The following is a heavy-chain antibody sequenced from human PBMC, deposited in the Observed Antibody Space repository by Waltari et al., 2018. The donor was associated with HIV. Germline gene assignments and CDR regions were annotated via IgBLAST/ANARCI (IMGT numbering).Heavy chain of an antibody. Sequence: QAQLVESGGGVVQPGRSLRLSCEASGFAFSTYGMYWVRQAPGKGVGGGGVIWYDGSKKEYEDAVKCRFTSSRDNSKNTVYLQMTSLRADDTGIYYCAGGRTSFGVGTGAPLGVDVWGQGTTVTVSS. CDR1: GFAFSTYG. V-gene: IGHV3-33*01. CDR2: IWYDGSKK. D-gene: IGHD3-3*01. J-gene: IGHJ6*02. CDR3: AGGRTSFGVGTGAPLGVDV.